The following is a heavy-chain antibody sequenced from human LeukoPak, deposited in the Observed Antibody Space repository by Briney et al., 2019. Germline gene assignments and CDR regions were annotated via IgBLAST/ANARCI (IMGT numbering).Heavy chain of an antibody. J-gene: IGHJ3*02. CDR3: ARRQKWGSGSYLYDAFDI. Sequence: GESLKISCKGSGYSFTNYWIGWVRQMPEKGLEWMGITYPGDSDTIYSPSFQGQVFISADKSISTAYLQCSSLKASDTAKYYCARRQKWGSGSYLYDAFDIWGQGTMVTVSS. CDR1: GYSFTNYW. V-gene: IGHV5-51*01. CDR2: TYPGDSDT. D-gene: IGHD3-10*01.